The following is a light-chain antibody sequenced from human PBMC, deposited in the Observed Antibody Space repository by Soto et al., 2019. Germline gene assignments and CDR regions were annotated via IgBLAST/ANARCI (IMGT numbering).Light chain of an antibody. J-gene: IGKJ1*01. CDR1: QSVSSN. CDR2: GAS. Sequence: EIVMTQSPATLSVSSGERATLSCRASQSVSSNLAWYQRKPGQAPRLLIYGASTRATGIPARFSGSGSGTEFTLTISSLQSEDFADYYCQQYNNWPPAWTFGQGTRVEIK. V-gene: IGKV3-15*01. CDR3: QQYNNWPPAWT.